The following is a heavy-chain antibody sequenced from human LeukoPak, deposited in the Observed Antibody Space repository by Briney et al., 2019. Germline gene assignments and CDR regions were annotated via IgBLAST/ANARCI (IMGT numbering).Heavy chain of an antibody. CDR1: GYTFSSYG. CDR2: ISAYNGNT. D-gene: IGHD6-19*01. CDR3: ARDLKRGYSSGRYSWGTGSPNDY. Sequence: ASVKVSCKASGYTFSSYGISWVRQAPGQGLEWMGWISAYNGNTYYAQNLQGRVTMTTDTSTSTAYMELRSLRSDDTAVYYCARDLKRGYSSGRYSWGTGSPNDYWGQGTLVTVSS. J-gene: IGHJ4*02. V-gene: IGHV1-18*01.